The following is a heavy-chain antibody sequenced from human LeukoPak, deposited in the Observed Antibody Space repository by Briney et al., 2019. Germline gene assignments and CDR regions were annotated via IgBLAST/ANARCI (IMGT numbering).Heavy chain of an antibody. CDR1: GFTFSGYG. V-gene: IGHV3-48*01. CDR3: AGSPRGYSFYFDY. CDR2: ISSSGSTI. D-gene: IGHD3-22*01. Sequence: TGGTLRLSCTASGFTFSGYGMSWVRQAPGKGLEWVSYISSSGSTIYYADSVKGRFTISRDNAKNSLYLQMNSLRAEDTAVYYCAGSPRGYSFYFDYWGQGTLVTISS. J-gene: IGHJ4*02.